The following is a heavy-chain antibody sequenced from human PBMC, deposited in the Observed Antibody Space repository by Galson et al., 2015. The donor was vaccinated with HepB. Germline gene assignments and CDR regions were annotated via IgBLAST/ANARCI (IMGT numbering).Heavy chain of an antibody. J-gene: IGHJ1*01. CDR1: GFTFSSYA. D-gene: IGHD5-18*01. CDR3: ARDGDTAMVGLRYFKH. Sequence: SLRLSCAASGFTFSSYAMHWVRQAPGKGLEWVAVISYDGSNKYYADSVKGRFTISRDNSKNTLYLQMNSLRAEDTAVYYCARDGDTAMVGLRYFKHWGQGTLVTVSS. CDR2: ISYDGSNK. V-gene: IGHV3-30-3*01.